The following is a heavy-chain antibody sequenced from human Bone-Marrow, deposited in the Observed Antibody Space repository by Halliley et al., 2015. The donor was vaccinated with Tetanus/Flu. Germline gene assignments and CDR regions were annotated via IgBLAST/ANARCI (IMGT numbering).Heavy chain of an antibody. CDR2: IYHSGTT. J-gene: IGHJ2*01. D-gene: IGHD2-21*01. V-gene: IGHV4-30-2*01. CDR3: ARVEIATRYFDL. Sequence: TLSLTCTVSGVSITNGDFSWIWIRQTPGKGLEWVGYIYHSGTTYYNPSLKSRVSMSIDRSKNQFSLKLTSVSAADTAVYHCARVEIATRYFDLWGRGTHVSVSS. CDR1: GVSITNGDFS.